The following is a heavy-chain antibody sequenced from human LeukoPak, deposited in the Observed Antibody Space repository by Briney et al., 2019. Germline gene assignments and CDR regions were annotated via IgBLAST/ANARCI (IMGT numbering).Heavy chain of an antibody. J-gene: IGHJ4*02. CDR3: ETSAGYYDSSGYMFFDY. V-gene: IGHV3-23*01. Sequence: PGGSLRLSCAASGFTFSSYAMTWVRQAPGKGLEWVSGISGSGGSTYYADSVKGRFTISRDNSKNTLYLQMNSLRAEDTAVYYCETSAGYYDSSGYMFFDYWGQGTLVTVSS. CDR2: ISGSGGST. CDR1: GFTFSSYA. D-gene: IGHD3-22*01.